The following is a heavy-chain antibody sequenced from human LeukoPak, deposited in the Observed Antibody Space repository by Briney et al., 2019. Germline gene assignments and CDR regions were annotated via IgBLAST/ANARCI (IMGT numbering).Heavy chain of an antibody. D-gene: IGHD3-22*01. CDR1: GFTFDDYG. CDR2: INWSGGST. V-gene: IGHV3-20*04. Sequence: PGGSLRLSCAVSGFTFDDYGMSWVRQAPGKGLEWVSGINWSGGSTGYSDSVKGRFTISRDNAKNSLYLQMNSLRVEDTAVYYCATLPYYYDSSGSYYFDYWGQGTLVTVSS. CDR3: ATLPYYYDSSGSYYFDY. J-gene: IGHJ4*02.